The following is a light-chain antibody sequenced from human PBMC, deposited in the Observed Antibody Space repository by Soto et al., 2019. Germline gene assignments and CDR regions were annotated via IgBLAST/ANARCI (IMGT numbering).Light chain of an antibody. J-gene: IGKJ1*01. Sequence: EFVLTHSPATLSLSPGERATLSFRASQSVSSYLAWYQQKPGQAPRLLIYDASNRATGIPARFSGTGSGTEFTLTISSLQSEDFAVYYCQQYNNWPRTFGQGTKVDIK. V-gene: IGKV3-11*01. CDR2: DAS. CDR3: QQYNNWPRT. CDR1: QSVSSY.